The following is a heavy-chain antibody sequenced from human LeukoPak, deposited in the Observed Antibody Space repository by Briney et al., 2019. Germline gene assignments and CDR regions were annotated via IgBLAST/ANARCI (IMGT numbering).Heavy chain of an antibody. CDR1: GGTFSSYA. CDR2: IIPIFGTA. D-gene: IGHD5-18*01. CDR3: ARADTAMALGYYGMDV. V-gene: IGHV1-69*13. Sequence: SVKVSCKASGGTFSSYAISWVRQAPGQGLEWMGGIIPIFGTANYAQKFQGRVTITADESTSTAYMELNSLRAEDTAVYYCARADTAMALGYYGMDVWGQGTTVTVSS. J-gene: IGHJ6*02.